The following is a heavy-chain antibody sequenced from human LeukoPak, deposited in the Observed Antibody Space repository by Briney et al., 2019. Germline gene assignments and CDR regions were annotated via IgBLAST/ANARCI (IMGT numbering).Heavy chain of an antibody. Sequence: GGSLRLSCAASGNYWMHWVRQAPGKGLVWVSRINSDGSSTSYADSVKGRFTISRDNAKNTLYLQMNSLRAEDTAVYYCARDGRAVAGFYYFDYWGQGTLVTVSS. CDR2: INSDGSST. J-gene: IGHJ4*02. D-gene: IGHD6-19*01. CDR3: ARDGRAVAGFYYFDY. CDR1: GNYW. V-gene: IGHV3-74*01.